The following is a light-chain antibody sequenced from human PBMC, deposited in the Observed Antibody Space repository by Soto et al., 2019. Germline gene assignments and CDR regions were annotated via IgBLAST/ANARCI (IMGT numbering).Light chain of an antibody. CDR2: LAS. J-gene: IGKJ2*02. CDR1: QTIYTY. V-gene: IGKV1-39*01. Sequence: DIQMTQSPSSLTASLGDRVTITCRARQTIYTYVYWYKHKPGESPRLLIYLASSLQTGVPSWLSGCGSGTEFTLTISSLQPEDFETYYCQQSYRTVRTFGPGTKLEI. CDR3: QQSYRTVRT.